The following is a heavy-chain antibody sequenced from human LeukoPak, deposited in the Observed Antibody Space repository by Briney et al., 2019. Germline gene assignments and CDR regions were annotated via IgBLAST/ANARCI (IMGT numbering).Heavy chain of an antibody. CDR1: GFTVSSNY. J-gene: IGHJ4*02. V-gene: IGHV3-66*01. CDR2: IYSGGST. CDR3: ASPSSGSFLFFSFDY. D-gene: IGHD3-10*01. Sequence: GGSLRLSCAASGFTVSSNYVSWVRQAPGKGLEWVSVIYSGGSTYYADSVKGRFTISRDNSKNTLYLQMNSLRAEDTAVYYCASPSSGSFLFFSFDYWGQGTLVTVSS.